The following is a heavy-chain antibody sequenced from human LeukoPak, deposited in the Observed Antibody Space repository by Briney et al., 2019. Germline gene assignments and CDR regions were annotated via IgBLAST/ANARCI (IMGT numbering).Heavy chain of an antibody. CDR1: GGSISSYY. V-gene: IGHV4-59*01. CDR2: IYNSGNT. J-gene: IGHJ4*02. CDR3: ARAGYGDYLGDY. Sequence: SETLSLTCTVSGGSISSYYWSWIRQPPGKGLEWIGYIYNSGNTNYNPSLKSRVTISVDASNNPFSLKLSSVTAADTAVYSCARAGYGDYLGDYWGQGTLVTVSS. D-gene: IGHD4-17*01.